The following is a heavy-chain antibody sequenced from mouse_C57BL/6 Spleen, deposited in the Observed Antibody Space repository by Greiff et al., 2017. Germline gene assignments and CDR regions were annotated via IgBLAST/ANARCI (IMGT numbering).Heavy chain of an antibody. CDR1: GFTFSSYG. V-gene: IGHV5-6*01. CDR2: ISSGGSYT. J-gene: IGHJ2*01. CDR3: ARHGHYGSRYYFDY. Sequence: EVQLVESGGDLVKPGGSLKLSCAASGFTFSSYGMSWVRQTPDKRLEWVATISSGGSYTYYPDSVKGRFTISRDNAKNTLYLQMSSLKSEDTAMYYCARHGHYGSRYYFDYWGQGTTLTVSS. D-gene: IGHD1-1*01.